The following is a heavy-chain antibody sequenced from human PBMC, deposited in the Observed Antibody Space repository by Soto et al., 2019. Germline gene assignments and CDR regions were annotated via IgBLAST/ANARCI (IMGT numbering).Heavy chain of an antibody. J-gene: IGHJ3*02. Sequence: SETLSLTCTVSGGSISSGGYYWSWIRQHPGKGLEWIGYIYYSGSTYYNPSLKSRVTISVDTSKNQFSLKLSSVTAADTAVYYCARDATIFGVGGFGAFDIWGQGTMVTVSS. D-gene: IGHD3-3*01. CDR1: GGSISSGGYY. CDR3: ARDATIFGVGGFGAFDI. CDR2: IYYSGST. V-gene: IGHV4-31*03.